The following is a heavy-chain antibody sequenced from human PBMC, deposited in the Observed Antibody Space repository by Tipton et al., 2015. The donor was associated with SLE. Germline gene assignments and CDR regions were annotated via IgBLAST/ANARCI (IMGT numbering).Heavy chain of an antibody. CDR2: IDPSDSYT. J-gene: IGHJ4*02. D-gene: IGHD5-12*01. CDR1: GYTFTSYG. CDR3: ARLDADSGSDSAL. V-gene: IGHV5-10-1*01. Sequence: QSGAEVKKPGASVKVSCKASGYTFTSYGISWVRQMPGKGLEWMGRIDPSDSYTNYSPSFQGHVTISADKSISTAYLQWSSLKASDTAMYYCARLDADSGSDSALWGQGTLVTVSS.